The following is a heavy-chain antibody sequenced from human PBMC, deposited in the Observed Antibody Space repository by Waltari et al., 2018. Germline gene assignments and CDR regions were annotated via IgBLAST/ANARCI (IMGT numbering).Heavy chain of an antibody. CDR3: AGGTASAWELGHS. CDR1: GGSFSDYY. D-gene: IGHD1-26*01. CDR2: SKQSGLT. V-gene: IGHV4-34*01. J-gene: IGHJ4*02. Sequence: QVQLHQGGAGLLKPSETLSLTCVVYGGSFSDYYWSWIRQPPGKGLEWLGESKQSGLTNYNPSVKSRATRSLDTSKNQFSLKLSSLTAADTAVYYCAGGTASAWELGHSWGQGTLVTVSS.